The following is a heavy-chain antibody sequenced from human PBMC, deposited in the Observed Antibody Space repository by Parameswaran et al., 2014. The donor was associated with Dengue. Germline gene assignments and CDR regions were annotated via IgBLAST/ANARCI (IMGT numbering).Heavy chain of an antibody. CDR2: INPSGGST. D-gene: IGHD3-22*01. Sequence: WVRQAPGQGLEWMGIINPSGGSTSYAQKFQGRVTMTRDTSTSTVYMELSSLRSEDTAVYYCAALYYYDSSGYYSDYWGQGTLVTVSS. V-gene: IGHV1-46*03. CDR3: AALYYYDSSGYYSDY. J-gene: IGHJ4*02.